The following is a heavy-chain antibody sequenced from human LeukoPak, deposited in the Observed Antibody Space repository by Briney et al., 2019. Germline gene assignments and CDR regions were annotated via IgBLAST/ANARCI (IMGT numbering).Heavy chain of an antibody. CDR3: ARESTKYYFDY. J-gene: IGHJ4*02. Sequence: ASVKVSCRASVGTFSSYVISWVRQAPGQGLEWVGGIIPIFGTANYTQKFQGRVTITADESTSTAYMELSSLRSEDTAVYYCARESTKYYFDYWGQGTLVTVSS. V-gene: IGHV1-69*13. D-gene: IGHD2-8*01. CDR2: IIPIFGTA. CDR1: VGTFSSYV.